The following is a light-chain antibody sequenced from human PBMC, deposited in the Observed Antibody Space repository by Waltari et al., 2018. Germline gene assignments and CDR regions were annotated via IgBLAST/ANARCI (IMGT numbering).Light chain of an antibody. Sequence: DIVMTQSPDSLAVSLGERATIHCKSSQNVLFTSNDKNYLAWYQQKAGQPPKLLIYWASTWKSGVPDRFSGSGSGTDFTLTISSLQAEDVAVYYCQQYYNPPLTFGGGTKVEIK. V-gene: IGKV4-1*01. CDR2: WAS. J-gene: IGKJ4*01. CDR1: QNVLFTSNDKNY. CDR3: QQYYNPPLT.